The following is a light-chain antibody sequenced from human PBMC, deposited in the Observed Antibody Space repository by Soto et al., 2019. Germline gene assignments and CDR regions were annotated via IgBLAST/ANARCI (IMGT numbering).Light chain of an antibody. CDR1: SSDVGGYNY. V-gene: IGLV2-14*01. Sequence: QSVLTQPASVSGSPGQSITISCTGTSSDVGGYNYVSWYQQHPGKAPKLMIYEVSNRPSGVSNRFSGSKSGNTASLIISGLQAEDEADYYCSSYTSSSTVFGTGTKLTVL. CDR3: SSYTSSSTV. J-gene: IGLJ1*01. CDR2: EVS.